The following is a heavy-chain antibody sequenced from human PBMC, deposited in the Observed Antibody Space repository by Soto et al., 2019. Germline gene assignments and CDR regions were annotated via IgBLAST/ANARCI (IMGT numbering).Heavy chain of an antibody. J-gene: IGHJ4*02. V-gene: IGHV1-3*01. Sequence: ASVKVSCKASGYTFTSYAMHWVRQAPGQRLEWMGWINAGNGNTKYSQKFQGRVTITRDTSASTAYMELSSLRSEDTAVYYFARLAISTGYKPYWGQRTLVTVSS. CDR3: ARLAISTGYKPY. D-gene: IGHD3-9*01. CDR1: GYTFTSYA. CDR2: INAGNGNT.